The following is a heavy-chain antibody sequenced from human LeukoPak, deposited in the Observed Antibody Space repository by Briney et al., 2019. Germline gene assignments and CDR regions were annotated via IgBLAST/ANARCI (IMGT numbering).Heavy chain of an antibody. J-gene: IGHJ3*02. CDR1: GSTFSSYW. Sequence: GGSLRLSCAASGSTFSSYWMHWVRQAPGKGLVWVSRISTDGGSTNSADSVKGRFTISRDNAKNTLYLQMNSLRAEDKAVYYCVREYSSSSGRAFDIWGQGTMVTVSP. D-gene: IGHD6-6*01. V-gene: IGHV3-74*01. CDR2: ISTDGGST. CDR3: VREYSSSSGRAFDI.